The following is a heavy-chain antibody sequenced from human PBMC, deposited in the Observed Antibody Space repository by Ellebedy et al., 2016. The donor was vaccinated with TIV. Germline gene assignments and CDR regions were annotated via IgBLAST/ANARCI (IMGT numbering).Heavy chain of an antibody. Sequence: GESLKISXAASGFTFSSYTMNWVRQAPGKGLEWVSSISYTSGHIYYADSVKGRFTISRDNAKNSLYLQMNSLRAEDTAVYYCARSLPATGTTCAPYDYWGQGTLVTVSS. J-gene: IGHJ4*02. CDR3: ARSLPATGTTCAPYDY. CDR2: ISYTSGHI. V-gene: IGHV3-21*01. CDR1: GFTFSSYT. D-gene: IGHD1-1*01.